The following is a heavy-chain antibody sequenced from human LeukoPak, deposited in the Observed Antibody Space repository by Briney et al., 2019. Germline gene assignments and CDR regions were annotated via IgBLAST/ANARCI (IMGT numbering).Heavy chain of an antibody. Sequence: SGPTLVNPTQTLTLTCTFSGFSLSTSGVGVGWIRQPPGKALESLALIYWDDDKRYSPALKSRLTITKGTSKNQVVLTMTNMDPVDTATYYCAHRLSSSSWYGGQFDPWGQGTLVTVSS. J-gene: IGHJ5*02. CDR2: IYWDDDK. D-gene: IGHD6-13*01. CDR3: AHRLSSSSWYGGQFDP. CDR1: GFSLSTSGVG. V-gene: IGHV2-5*02.